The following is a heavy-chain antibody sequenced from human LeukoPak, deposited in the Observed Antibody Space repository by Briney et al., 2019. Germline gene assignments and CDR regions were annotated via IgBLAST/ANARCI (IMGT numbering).Heavy chain of an antibody. CDR3: ARSRAMIVVASPYYFDY. J-gene: IGHJ4*02. CDR2: INPNSGGT. D-gene: IGHD3-22*01. Sequence: ASVKVSCKASGYTFTGYYMHWVRQAPGQGLEWMGWINPNSGGTNYAQKFQGRVTMTRGTSISTAYMELSRLRSDDTAVYYCARSRAMIVVASPYYFDYWGQGTLVTVSS. CDR1: GYTFTGYY. V-gene: IGHV1-2*02.